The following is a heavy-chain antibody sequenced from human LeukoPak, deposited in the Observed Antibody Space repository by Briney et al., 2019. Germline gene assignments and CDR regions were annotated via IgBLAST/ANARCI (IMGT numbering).Heavy chain of an antibody. CDR2: ISAYNGNT. CDR1: GYTFTSYG. Sequence: ASVKVSCKASGYTFTSYGISWVRQAPGQGLEWMGWISAYNGNTNYAQKLQGRVSMSTDTSTSTAYMELRSLRSDDTAVYYCARGRAAAGYFDYWGQGTLVTVPS. V-gene: IGHV1-18*01. D-gene: IGHD6-13*01. CDR3: ARGRAAAGYFDY. J-gene: IGHJ4*02.